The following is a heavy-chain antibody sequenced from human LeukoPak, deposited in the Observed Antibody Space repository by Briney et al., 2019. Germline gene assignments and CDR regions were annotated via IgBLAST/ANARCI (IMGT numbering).Heavy chain of an antibody. Sequence: GRSLRFSCAASGFTFSSYGMLWVRQAPGKGLEWVAVISYDGSNKYYADSVKGRFTISRDNSKNTLYLQMNSLRAEDTAVYYCAKGEVYGGEFDYWGQGTLVTVSS. CDR2: ISYDGSNK. CDR3: AKGEVYGGEFDY. CDR1: GFTFSSYG. D-gene: IGHD4-23*01. J-gene: IGHJ4*02. V-gene: IGHV3-30*18.